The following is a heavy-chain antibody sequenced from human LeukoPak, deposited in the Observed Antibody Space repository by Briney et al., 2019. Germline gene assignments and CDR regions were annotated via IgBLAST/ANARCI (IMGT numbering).Heavy chain of an antibody. J-gene: IGHJ6*02. Sequence: GSLRLSCTASGFTFGDYGMSWVRQAPGKGLEWVGFIRSKAYGGTTEYAASVKGRFTISRDDSKSIAYLQMNSLKTEDTAVYYCTRYSSGWPYYYYGMDVWGQGTTVTVSS. V-gene: IGHV3-49*04. CDR3: TRYSSGWPYYYYGMDV. CDR2: IRSKAYGGTT. CDR1: GFTFGDYG. D-gene: IGHD6-19*01.